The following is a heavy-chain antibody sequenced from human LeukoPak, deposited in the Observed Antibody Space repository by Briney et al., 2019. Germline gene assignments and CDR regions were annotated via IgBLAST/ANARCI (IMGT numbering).Heavy chain of an antibody. CDR3: ARCHPKQQLAYFDY. J-gene: IGHJ4*02. V-gene: IGHV1-69*01. CDR2: IIPIFGTI. CDR1: GVTFSDYT. D-gene: IGHD6-13*01. Sequence: SVKVSCKASGVTFSDYTIRWVRQAPGQGLEWMGGIIPIFGTIYYAQKLQGRVTITADESTTTAYMELSSLRSEDTAVYYCARCHPKQQLAYFDYWGQGSLVTVSS.